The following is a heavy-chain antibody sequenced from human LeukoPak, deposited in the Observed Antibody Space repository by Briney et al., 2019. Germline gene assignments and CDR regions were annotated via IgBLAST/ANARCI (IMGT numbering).Heavy chain of an antibody. CDR3: ARDANYDAFDI. V-gene: IGHV3-21*01. CDR1: GFTFSSYS. J-gene: IGHJ3*02. CDR2: ISSSSSYI. Sequence: GGSLRLSCAASGFTFSSYSMNWVRQAPGKGLEWVSSISSSSSYIYYADSVKARFTISRDNAKNSLYLQMNSLRAEDTAVYYCARDANYDAFDIWGQGTMVTVSS. D-gene: IGHD4/OR15-4a*01.